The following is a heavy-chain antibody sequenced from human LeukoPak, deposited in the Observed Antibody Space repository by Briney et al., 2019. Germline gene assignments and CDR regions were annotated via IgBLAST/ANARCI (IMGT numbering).Heavy chain of an antibody. D-gene: IGHD6-13*01. V-gene: IGHV1-69*05. CDR1: GGTFSNYA. CDR3: ARVIGIAAAGASWFDP. J-gene: IGHJ5*02. CDR2: IIPIFPAT. Sequence: SVKVSCKASGGTFSNYAISWVRQAPGQGLEWMGGIIPIFPATKYAQKFQGRVTITTDESTSTAYMELSSLRFEDTAVYYCARVIGIAAAGASWFDPWGQGTLVTVSS.